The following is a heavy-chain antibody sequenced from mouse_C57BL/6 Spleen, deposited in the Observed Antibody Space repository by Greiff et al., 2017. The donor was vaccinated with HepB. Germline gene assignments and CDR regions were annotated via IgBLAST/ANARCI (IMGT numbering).Heavy chain of an antibody. J-gene: IGHJ3*01. D-gene: IGHD2-4*01. Sequence: VQLQQSGPGLVQPSQCLSITCTASGFSFTSYGVHWVRQSPGKGLEWLGVIWSGGSTDYNAAFITRLSISKDNSKSQVFFKMNSLQADDTAIYYCARNYYDWAWFAYWGQGTLVTVSA. CDR1: GFSFTSYG. V-gene: IGHV2-2*01. CDR2: IWSGGST. CDR3: ARNYYDWAWFAY.